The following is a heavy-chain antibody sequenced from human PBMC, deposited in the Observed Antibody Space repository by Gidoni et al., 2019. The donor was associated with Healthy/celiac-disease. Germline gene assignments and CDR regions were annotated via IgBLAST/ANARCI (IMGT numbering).Heavy chain of an antibody. V-gene: IGHV4-61*02. CDR1: GGSISSGSYY. Sequence: QVQLQESGPGLVKPSQTLSLTCTVPGGSISSGSYYWSWIRQPAGKGLEWIGRIYTSGSTNYNPSLKSRVTISVDTSKNQFSLKLSSVTAADTAVYYCARDGYSYGSFGYWGQGTLVTVSS. CDR3: ARDGYSYGSFGY. CDR2: IYTSGST. D-gene: IGHD5-18*01. J-gene: IGHJ4*02.